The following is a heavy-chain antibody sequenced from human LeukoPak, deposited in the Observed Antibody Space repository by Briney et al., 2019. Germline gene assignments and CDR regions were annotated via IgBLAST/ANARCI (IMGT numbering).Heavy chain of an antibody. J-gene: IGHJ6*03. Sequence: PGGSLRLSCAASGFTFSSYAMSWVRQAPGKGLEWVSAISGSGGSTYYADSVKGRFTISRDNSKNTLYLQMNSLRAEDTAVYYCAEGRVARYYYMDVWGKGTTVTVSS. CDR3: AEGRVARYYYMDV. CDR2: ISGSGGST. CDR1: GFTFSSYA. D-gene: IGHD2-21*01. V-gene: IGHV3-23*01.